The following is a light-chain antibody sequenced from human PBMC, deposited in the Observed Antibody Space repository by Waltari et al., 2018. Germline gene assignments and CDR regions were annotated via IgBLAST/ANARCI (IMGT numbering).Light chain of an antibody. CDR2: SNN. Sequence: QSVLPQPPSASGTPGPRVTISCSGCNSNLGSNTLNWYPHLPGTAPKLLIYSNNQRPSSVPDRFSGSKSGTSASLAISGLRYEDEADYYCSARDDSLNGWVFGGGTKLTVL. J-gene: IGLJ3*02. CDR3: SARDDSLNGWV. V-gene: IGLV1-44*01. CDR1: NSNLGSNT.